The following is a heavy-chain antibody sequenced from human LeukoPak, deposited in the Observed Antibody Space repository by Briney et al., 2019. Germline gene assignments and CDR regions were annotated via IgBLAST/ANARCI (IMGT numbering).Heavy chain of an antibody. V-gene: IGHV3-23*01. D-gene: IGHD5-18*01. CDR3: AIEGGYNYGYLDS. Sequence: PGGSLRLSCAVSGFSYSSYAMSWVRQAPGKGLEGVSTISGSGDTYYVDSVKGRFTISRDNSKNTLYLQMNSLRAEDTAVYYCAIEGGYNYGYLDSWGQGTLVTVSS. CDR1: GFSYSSYA. CDR2: ISGSGDT. J-gene: IGHJ4*02.